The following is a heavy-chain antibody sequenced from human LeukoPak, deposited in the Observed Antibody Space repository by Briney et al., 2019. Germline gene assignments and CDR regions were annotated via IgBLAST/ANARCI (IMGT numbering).Heavy chain of an antibody. CDR3: ARDAKGYCSDGVCAD. D-gene: IGHD2-8*01. CDR1: GFTFSSYS. CDR2: ISSTTNYI. J-gene: IGHJ4*02. Sequence: PGGSLRLCCVASGFTFSSYSMNWVRQAPGKGLEWVSSISSTTNYIYDYADSVRGRFTISRDNAKNSLYLQMNSLRAEDTAVYYCARDAKGYCSDGVCADWGQRTLVTVSS. V-gene: IGHV3-21*01.